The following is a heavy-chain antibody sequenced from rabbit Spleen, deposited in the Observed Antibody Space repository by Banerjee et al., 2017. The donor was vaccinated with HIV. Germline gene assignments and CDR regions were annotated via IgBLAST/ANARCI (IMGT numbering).Heavy chain of an antibody. Sequence: QEQLVESGGGLVKPEGSLKLSCTASGFSFSNRAVMCWVRQAPGKGLEWIACINAVTGMAVYATWAKGRFTFSKTSSTTVFLQMTSLTAADTATYFCARDGAGGSYFALWGPGTLVTVS. CDR1: GFSFSNRAV. CDR3: ARDGAGGSYFAL. V-gene: IGHV1S45*01. CDR2: INAVTGMA. D-gene: IGHD8-1*01. J-gene: IGHJ4*01.